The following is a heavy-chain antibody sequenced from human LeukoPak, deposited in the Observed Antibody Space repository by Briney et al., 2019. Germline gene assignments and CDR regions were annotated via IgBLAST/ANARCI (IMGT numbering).Heavy chain of an antibody. D-gene: IGHD2-21*01. CDR1: RYTFTGYY. CDR2: INPNSGGT. Sequence: GASVKVSCKASRYTFTGYYMHWVRQAPGQGLEWMGWINPNSGGTNYAQKFQGWVTMTRDTSISTAYMELSRLRSDDTAVYYCAKDTAVILTAPFDSWGQGTLVTVSS. V-gene: IGHV1-2*04. CDR3: AKDTAVILTAPFDS. J-gene: IGHJ4*02.